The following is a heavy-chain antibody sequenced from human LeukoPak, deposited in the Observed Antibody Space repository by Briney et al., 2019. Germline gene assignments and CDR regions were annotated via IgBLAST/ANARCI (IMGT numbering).Heavy chain of an antibody. CDR1: GFTFVVYA. Sequence: GGSLRLSCAPSGFTFVVYALSWVRRAPGKGLEWLFAINYNGAITDYADSVKGRFTISRDNAKNSLYLRMDSLRAEDTALYYCARDRLGPSFSVSHFDLWGQGTLVTVSS. D-gene: IGHD3-3*02. V-gene: IGHV3-20*04. CDR2: INYNGAIT. J-gene: IGHJ4*02. CDR3: ARDRLGPSFSVSHFDL.